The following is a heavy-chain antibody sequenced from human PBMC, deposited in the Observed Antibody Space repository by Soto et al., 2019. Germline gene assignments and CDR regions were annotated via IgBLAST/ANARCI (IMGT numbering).Heavy chain of an antibody. Sequence: AGGSLRLSCAVSGFTSSSYSMHWVRQDPDMGLEWVAFISFAGNNKYYADSVKGRFTISRDNSNNMLYLEMNSLRPDDTAVYYCARDRQKALVVVAATGGFDYWGQGTPVTVS. V-gene: IGHV3-30*04. J-gene: IGHJ4*02. CDR1: GFTSSSYS. CDR3: ARDRQKALVVVAATGGFDY. D-gene: IGHD2-15*01. CDR2: ISFAGNNK.